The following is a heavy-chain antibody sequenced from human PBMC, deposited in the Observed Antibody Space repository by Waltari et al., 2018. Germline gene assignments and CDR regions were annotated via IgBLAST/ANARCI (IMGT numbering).Heavy chain of an antibody. CDR3: ARLLSVNKKAGAGTGALDI. Sequence: QLQLQESGPGLVEPSETLSLNCSVSGGPISSSNYYWGWTRKPPGTGLELNGSIYYSRHAYHSPYLKNRVTIARDTSKNQISLKLNTVTAADTAMYVCARLLSVNKKAGAGTGALDIWGQGTMVTVSS. CDR2: IYYSRHA. D-gene: IGHD6-19*01. CDR1: GGPISSSNYY. V-gene: IGHV4-39*01. J-gene: IGHJ3*02.